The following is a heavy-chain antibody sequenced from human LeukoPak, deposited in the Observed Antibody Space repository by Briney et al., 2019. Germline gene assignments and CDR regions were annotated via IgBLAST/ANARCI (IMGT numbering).Heavy chain of an antibody. CDR3: AKDMGCTNGVCLRYFDL. CDR2: ISWNSGSI. D-gene: IGHD2-8*01. J-gene: IGHJ2*01. V-gene: IGHV3-9*01. CDR1: GFTFDDYA. Sequence: GGSLRLSCAASGFTFDDYAMHWVRQAPGKGLEWVSGISWNSGSIGYADSVKGRFTISRDNAKNSLYLQMNSLRAEDTALYYCAKDMGCTNGVCLRYFDLWGRGTLVTVSS.